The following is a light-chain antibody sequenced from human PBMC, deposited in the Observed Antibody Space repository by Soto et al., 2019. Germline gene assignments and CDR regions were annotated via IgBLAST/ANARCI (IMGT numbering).Light chain of an antibody. Sequence: EIVLTQSPGTLSLSPGERATLSCRASQSVSSSYLAWYQQKPGQAPRLLIYRASSRATGIPDRFSGSGSGTDFPLTISRLEPEDFAVYYCQQYDSSPPIFGGGTKVEIK. CDR2: RAS. J-gene: IGKJ4*01. CDR1: QSVSSSY. CDR3: QQYDSSPPI. V-gene: IGKV3-20*01.